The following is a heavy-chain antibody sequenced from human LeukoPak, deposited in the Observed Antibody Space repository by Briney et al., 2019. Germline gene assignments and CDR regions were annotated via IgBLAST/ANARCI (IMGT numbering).Heavy chain of an antibody. CDR2: INPNSGGT. CDR3: ARADYGSSGPIL. CDR1: GYTFTGYY. Sequence: ASVKVSCKASGYTFTGYYIHWVRQAPGQGLEWMGWINPNSGGTNYAQKFQGRVTMTRDTSISTAYMELTRLRSDDTAVFYCARADYGSSGPILWGQGTLVTVSS. V-gene: IGHV1-2*02. D-gene: IGHD3-22*01. J-gene: IGHJ4*02.